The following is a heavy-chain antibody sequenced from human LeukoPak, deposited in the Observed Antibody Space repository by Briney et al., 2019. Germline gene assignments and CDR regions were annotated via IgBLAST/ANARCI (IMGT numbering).Heavy chain of an antibody. J-gene: IGHJ4*02. Sequence: SETLSLTCTVSGGSISSGSYYWGWIRQPPGKGLEWIGSICHSGSTYYNPSLKSRVTISVDTSKNQFSLKLSSVTAADTAVYYCATVRYFDWLAYWGQGTLVTVSS. V-gene: IGHV4-39*07. CDR2: ICHSGST. CDR3: ATVRYFDWLAY. CDR1: GGSISSGSYY. D-gene: IGHD3-9*01.